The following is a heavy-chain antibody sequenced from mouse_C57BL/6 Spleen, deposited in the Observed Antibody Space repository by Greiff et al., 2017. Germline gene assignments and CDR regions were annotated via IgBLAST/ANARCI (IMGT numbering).Heavy chain of an antibody. V-gene: IGHV1-64*01. Sequence: VQLQQPGAELVKPGASVKLSCKASGYTFTSYWMHWVKQRPGQGLEWIGMIHPNSGSTNYNEKFKSKATLTVDKSSSTAYMQLSSLTSEDSAVYYCAPQGTAQATGAMDYWGQGTSVTVSS. CDR1: GYTFTSYW. J-gene: IGHJ4*01. CDR2: IHPNSGST. CDR3: APQGTAQATGAMDY. D-gene: IGHD3-2*02.